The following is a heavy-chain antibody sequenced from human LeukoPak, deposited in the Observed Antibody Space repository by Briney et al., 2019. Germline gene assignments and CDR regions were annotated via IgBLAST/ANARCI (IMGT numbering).Heavy chain of an antibody. CDR2: IYYSGST. V-gene: IGHV4-59*12. J-gene: IGHJ4*02. CDR1: GGSISSYY. CDR3: AMVRSAVDY. D-gene: IGHD2-21*01. Sequence: SETLSLTCTVSGGSISSYYWSWIRQPPGKGLEWIGYIYYSGSTYYNPSLKSRVTTSVDTSKNQFSLKLRSVTAADTAVYYCAMVRSAVDYWGQGTLVTVSS.